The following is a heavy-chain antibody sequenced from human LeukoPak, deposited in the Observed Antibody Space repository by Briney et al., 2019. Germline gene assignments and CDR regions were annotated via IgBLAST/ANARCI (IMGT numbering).Heavy chain of an antibody. V-gene: IGHV4-38-2*02. CDR3: ARQGYSYGYFRGWFDP. Sequence: SETLSLTCTVPGYSISSGYYWGWIRQPPGKGLEWIGSIYHSGSTYYNPSLKSRVTISVDTSKNQFSLKLSSVTAADTAVYYCARQGYSYGYFRGWFDPWGQGTLVTVSS. CDR2: IYHSGST. J-gene: IGHJ5*02. D-gene: IGHD5-18*01. CDR1: GYSISSGYY.